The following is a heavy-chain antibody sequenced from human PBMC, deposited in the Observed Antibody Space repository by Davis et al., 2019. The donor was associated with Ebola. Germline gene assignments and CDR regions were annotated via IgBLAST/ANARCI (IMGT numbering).Heavy chain of an antibody. CDR1: GGSMTTYY. CDR3: ARGQRGYSF. Sequence: MPSETLSLTCTVSGGSMTTYYWSWIRQPPGKGLEWIGYIYYSGTTKYDPSLKSRVTISVDTSKNQFSLNLDSMTAADTAVYYCARGQRGYSFWGRGTLVIVSS. D-gene: IGHD5-18*01. J-gene: IGHJ4*02. CDR2: IYYSGTT. V-gene: IGHV4-59*01.